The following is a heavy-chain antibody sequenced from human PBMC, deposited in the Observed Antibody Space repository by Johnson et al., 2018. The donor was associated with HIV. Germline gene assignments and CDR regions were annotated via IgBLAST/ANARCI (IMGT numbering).Heavy chain of an antibody. D-gene: IGHD4-17*01. Sequence: VQLVESGGGLVQPGGSLRLSCAASGFTFSSYDMHWVRQATGKGLEWVSAIGTAGDTYYADSVKGRFTISRDNAKNSLYLQMNSLRVEDTAVYYCARVLSDYAYHIWGQGTMVTVSS. CDR2: IGTAGDT. CDR3: ARVLSDYAYHI. V-gene: IGHV3-13*01. J-gene: IGHJ3*02. CDR1: GFTFSSYD.